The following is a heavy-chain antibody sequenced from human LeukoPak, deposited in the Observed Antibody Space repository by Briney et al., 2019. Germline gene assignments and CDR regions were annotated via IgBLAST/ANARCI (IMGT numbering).Heavy chain of an antibody. D-gene: IGHD3-22*01. Sequence: SGGSLRLSCAASGFTFSSYSMNWVRQAPGKGLEWVSSISSSSSYIYYADSVKGRFTISRDSAKNSLYLQMNSLRAEDTAVYYCARDLSSGRDYWGQGTLVTVSS. J-gene: IGHJ4*02. CDR2: ISSSSSYI. CDR3: ARDLSSGRDY. V-gene: IGHV3-21*01. CDR1: GFTFSSYS.